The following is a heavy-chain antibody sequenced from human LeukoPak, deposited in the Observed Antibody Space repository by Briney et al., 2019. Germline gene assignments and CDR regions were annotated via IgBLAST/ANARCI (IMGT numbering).Heavy chain of an antibody. D-gene: IGHD4-17*01. Sequence: PSGTLSLTCAVSGGSISSSNWWSWIRQPPGKGLEWIGYIYYSGSTNYNPSLKSRVTISVDTSKKQFSLKLSSVTTADTAVYYCARNYGDYLYYFDYWGQGTLVTVSS. CDR3: ARNYGDYLYYFDY. V-gene: IGHV4-61*01. CDR1: GGSISSSNW. CDR2: IYYSGST. J-gene: IGHJ4*02.